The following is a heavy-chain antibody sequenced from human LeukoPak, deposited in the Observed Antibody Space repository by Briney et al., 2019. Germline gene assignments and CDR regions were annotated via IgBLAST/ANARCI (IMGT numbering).Heavy chain of an antibody. D-gene: IGHD3-10*01. Sequence: HPGGSLRLSCAASGFTFSSYGMHWVRQAPGKGLEWVAFIRYDGSNKYYADSVKGRFTISRDNSKNTLYLQMNSLRCEDTAVYYCAKQPYYYGSGSYYKGAFDIWGQGTMVTVSS. V-gene: IGHV3-30*02. CDR3: AKQPYYYGSGSYYKGAFDI. CDR1: GFTFSSYG. J-gene: IGHJ3*02. CDR2: IRYDGSNK.